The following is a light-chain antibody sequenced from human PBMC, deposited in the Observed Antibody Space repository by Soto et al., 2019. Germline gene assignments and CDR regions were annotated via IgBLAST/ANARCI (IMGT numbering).Light chain of an antibody. J-gene: IGLJ3*02. CDR3: CSYAGSSTGV. CDR1: SSDVGSYNL. Sequence: QSALTQPASVSGSPGQSITISCTGTSSDVGSYNLVSWYQQHPGKAPKLMIYEGSKRTSGVSNRFSGSKSGNTASLTISGLQAEDEAYYYCCSYAGSSTGVFGGGTKLTVL. V-gene: IGLV2-23*01. CDR2: EGS.